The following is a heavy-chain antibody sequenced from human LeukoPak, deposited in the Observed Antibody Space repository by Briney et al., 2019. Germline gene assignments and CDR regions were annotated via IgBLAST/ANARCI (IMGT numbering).Heavy chain of an antibody. CDR1: GFTFSSYW. V-gene: IGHV3-74*01. Sequence: GGSLRLSCAASGFTFSSYWMHWVRQAPGKGLVWVSRIKSDGSSTSHADSVKGRFTIARDNAKNTLYLQMNSLRDEDTAVYYCARAVSSSGSHYDYWGQGTPVTVSS. CDR3: ARAVSSSGSHYDY. J-gene: IGHJ4*02. CDR2: IKSDGSST. D-gene: IGHD3-10*01.